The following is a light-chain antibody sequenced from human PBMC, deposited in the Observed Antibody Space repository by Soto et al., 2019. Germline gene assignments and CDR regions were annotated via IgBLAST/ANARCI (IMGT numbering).Light chain of an antibody. V-gene: IGKV4-1*01. CDR1: QSVIYSSNNKNY. Sequence: DIVMTQSPDSLAVSLGERASINCKSSQSVIYSSNNKNYLAWYQHKPGQPPKLIIYWASTRASGVPDRFSGSGSATDFTLTISSLQAEDVAVYYCQQYYSSPYTFGQGTKLEIK. CDR3: QQYYSSPYT. CDR2: WAS. J-gene: IGKJ2*01.